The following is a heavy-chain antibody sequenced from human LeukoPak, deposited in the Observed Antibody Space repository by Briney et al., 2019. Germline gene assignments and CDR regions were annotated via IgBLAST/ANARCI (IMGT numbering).Heavy chain of an antibody. CDR3: AGGSYGEWLIDY. J-gene: IGHJ4*02. Sequence: GGSLRLSCAASGFTFSGYSMNWVRQAPGKGLEWVSYISSSGSIIYYADSVKGRFTISRDNAKNSLYLQMNSLRAEDTAMYYCAGGSYGEWLIDYWGQGTLVIVSS. CDR1: GFTFSGYS. CDR2: ISSSGSII. D-gene: IGHD4-17*01. V-gene: IGHV3-48*01.